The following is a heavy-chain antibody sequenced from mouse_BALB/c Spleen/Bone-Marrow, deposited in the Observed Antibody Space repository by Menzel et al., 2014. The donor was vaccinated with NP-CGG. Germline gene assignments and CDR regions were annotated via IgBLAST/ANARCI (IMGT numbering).Heavy chain of an antibody. CDR2: IDPASSNT. V-gene: IGHV14-3*02. Sequence: VQLQQPGAELVKPGASVKLSCTASGFNIXDTYMHWVKQRPEQGLEWIGRIDPASSNTKYDPKFQGKATITADTSSNTAYLQLSSLTSEDTAVYYCAFYYYGSSLFAYWGQGTLVTVSA. J-gene: IGHJ3*01. CDR3: AFYYYGSSLFAY. D-gene: IGHD1-1*01. CDR1: GFNIXDTY.